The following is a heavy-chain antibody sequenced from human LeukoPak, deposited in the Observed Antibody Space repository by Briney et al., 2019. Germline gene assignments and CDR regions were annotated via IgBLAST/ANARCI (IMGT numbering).Heavy chain of an antibody. D-gene: IGHD4-11*01. CDR2: ISYDGSNK. J-gene: IGHJ5*02. V-gene: IGHV3-30*01. CDR1: GFTFSSYA. CDR3: AREGARTVTTGGYLDWFDP. Sequence: GRSLRLSCAASGFTFSSYAMHWVRQAPGKGLEWVAAISYDGSNKYYADSVKGRFTISRDNSKNTLYLQMNSLRAEDTAVYYCAREGARTVTTGGYLDWFDPWGQGTLVTVSS.